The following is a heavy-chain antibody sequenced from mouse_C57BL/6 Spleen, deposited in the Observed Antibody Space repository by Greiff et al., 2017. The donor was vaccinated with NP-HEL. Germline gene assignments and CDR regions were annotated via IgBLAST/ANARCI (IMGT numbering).Heavy chain of an antibody. CDR3: ARWGYDYDERGLDY. V-gene: IGHV1-64*01. Sequence: QVQLQQPGAELVKPGASVKLSCKASGYTFTSYWMHWVKQRPGQGLEWIGMIHPNSGSTNYNEKFKSKATLTVDKSSSTAYMQLSSLTSEDSAVYYCARWGYDYDERGLDYWGQGTTLTVSS. CDR1: GYTFTSYW. J-gene: IGHJ2*01. D-gene: IGHD2-4*01. CDR2: IHPNSGST.